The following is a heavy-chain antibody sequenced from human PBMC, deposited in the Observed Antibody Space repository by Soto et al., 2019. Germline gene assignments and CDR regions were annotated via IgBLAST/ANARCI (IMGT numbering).Heavy chain of an antibody. J-gene: IGHJ4*02. CDR1: GFIFSSYW. V-gene: IGHV3-7*01. CDR3: ARDPVRGDDYNFDF. Sequence: EVQLMESGGGLVQPGGSLRLPCAASGFIFSSYWMTWLRQAPGKGLEWVANIRPDGSASNYVDSVRGRFTISRDNAKNSLYLQMNSLRAEDTAVYYCARDPVRGDDYNFDFWGQGTLVTVSS. D-gene: IGHD3-10*01. CDR2: IRPDGSAS.